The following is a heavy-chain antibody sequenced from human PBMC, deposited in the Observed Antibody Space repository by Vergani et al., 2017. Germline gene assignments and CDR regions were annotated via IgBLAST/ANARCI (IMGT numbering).Heavy chain of an antibody. J-gene: IGHJ4*02. CDR2: ISGSGGST. D-gene: IGHD3-3*01. CDR1: GFTFSSYA. V-gene: IGHV3-23*01. CDR3: AKDSYDFWSGYSLSPFDY. Sequence: EVQLLESGGGLVQPGGSLRLSCAASGFTFSSYAMSWVRQAPGKGLEWVSAISGSGGSTYYADSVKGRFTISRDNSKNTLYLQMNSLGAEDTAVYYCAKDSYDFWSGYSLSPFDYWGQGTLVTVSS.